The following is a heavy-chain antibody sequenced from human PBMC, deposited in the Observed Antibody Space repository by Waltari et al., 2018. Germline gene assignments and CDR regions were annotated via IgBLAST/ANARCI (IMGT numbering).Heavy chain of an antibody. J-gene: IGHJ5*02. D-gene: IGHD5-18*01. CDR1: VGSFSGYY. Sequence: QVQLQQWGAGLLKPSETLSLTCAVYVGSFSGYYWSWIRQPPGKGLEWIGEINHSGSTNYNPSLKSRVTISVDTSKNQFSLKLSSVTAEDTAVYYCARGGRAMAHRNNWFDPWGQGTLVTVSS. V-gene: IGHV4-34*01. CDR3: ARGGRAMAHRNNWFDP. CDR2: INHSGST.